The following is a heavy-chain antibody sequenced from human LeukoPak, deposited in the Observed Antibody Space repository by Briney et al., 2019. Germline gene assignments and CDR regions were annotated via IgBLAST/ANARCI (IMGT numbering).Heavy chain of an antibody. CDR3: ARDASGSYLFDY. Sequence: ASVNVSCKASGYIFTTYNMHWVRQAPGQGREWMGVINPSVDITNYAQKFQGRVTLTRDMSTSTVYMELSSLRSEDTAVYYCARDASGSYLFDYWGQGTLVTVSS. CDR1: GYIFTTYN. J-gene: IGHJ4*02. V-gene: IGHV1-46*01. D-gene: IGHD1-26*01. CDR2: INPSVDIT.